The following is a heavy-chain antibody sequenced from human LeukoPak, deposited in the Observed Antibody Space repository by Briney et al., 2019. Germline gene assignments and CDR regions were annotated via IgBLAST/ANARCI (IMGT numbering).Heavy chain of an antibody. CDR3: ASAYYYDSSRVDY. CDR2: IISSSSYI. J-gene: IGHJ4*02. D-gene: IGHD3-22*01. CDR1: GFTFSSYS. V-gene: IGHV3-21*01. Sequence: PGGSLRLSCAASGFTFSSYSMNWVRQAPGKGLEWVSSIISSSSYIYYADSVKGRFTISRDNAKNSRYLQMNSLRAEDTAVYYCASAYYYDSSRVDYWGQGTLVTVSS.